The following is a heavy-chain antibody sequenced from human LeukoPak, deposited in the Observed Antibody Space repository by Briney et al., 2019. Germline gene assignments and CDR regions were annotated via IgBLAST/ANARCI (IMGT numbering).Heavy chain of an antibody. CDR1: GFTFSSYA. J-gene: IGHJ6*02. Sequence: PGGSLRLSCAASGFTFSSYAMHWVRQAPGKGLEWVAVISYDGSNKYYADSVKGRFTISRDNSKNTLYLQMNSLRAEDTAVYYCARGTRGDYYYYGMDVWGQGTTVTVSS. D-gene: IGHD2-2*01. CDR2: ISYDGSNK. CDR3: ARGTRGDYYYYGMDV. V-gene: IGHV3-30-3*01.